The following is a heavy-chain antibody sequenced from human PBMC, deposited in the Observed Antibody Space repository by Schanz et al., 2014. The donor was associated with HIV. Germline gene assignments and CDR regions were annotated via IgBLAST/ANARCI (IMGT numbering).Heavy chain of an antibody. CDR3: ARVSKITHIVVVIASLVDV. CDR1: GFTFSSYS. Sequence: DVQLVESGGGLVKPGGSLRLSCAASGFTFSSYSMNWVRQAPGKGLEWVSSISSSSSYIYYADSVKGRFTISRDNAKNSLYLQMNSLRAEDTAVYYCARVSKITHIVVVIASLVDVWGQGTTVTVSS. CDR2: ISSSSSYI. D-gene: IGHD2-21*01. V-gene: IGHV3-21*01. J-gene: IGHJ6*02.